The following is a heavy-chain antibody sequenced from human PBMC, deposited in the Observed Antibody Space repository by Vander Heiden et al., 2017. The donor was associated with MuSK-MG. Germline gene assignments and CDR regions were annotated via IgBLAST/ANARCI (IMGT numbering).Heavy chain of an antibody. V-gene: IGHV4-4*02. D-gene: IGHD4-17*01. CDR2: IYHSGST. J-gene: IGHJ4*02. CDR3: ERVRTVTTWDYFDY. Sequence: QLQLQESGPGLVKPSGTLSLTCAFSGGSISSSNWWRWFRQPPGKGLEWIGEIYHSGSTNYNPALKSRVTISVDKYKNQFSLKMSFVTAADTAVYYCERVRTVTTWDYFDYWGQGTLVTVSS. CDR1: GGSISSSNW.